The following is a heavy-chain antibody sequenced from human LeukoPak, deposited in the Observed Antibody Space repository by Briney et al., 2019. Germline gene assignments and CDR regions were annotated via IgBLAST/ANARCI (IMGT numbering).Heavy chain of an antibody. CDR2: TSSSSTYI. CDR3: ARGGRGTYFDCFDY. D-gene: IGHD1-26*01. Sequence: PGGPLRLSCAASGFTFSTYSMNWVRQAPGKGLEWVSSTSSSSTYIYYADSGQGPFTISRDSAKNSLYMQMNSLRAEDTAVYYCARGGRGTYFDCFDYWGQGTLVTVCS. CDR1: GFTFSTYS. J-gene: IGHJ4*02. V-gene: IGHV3-21*01.